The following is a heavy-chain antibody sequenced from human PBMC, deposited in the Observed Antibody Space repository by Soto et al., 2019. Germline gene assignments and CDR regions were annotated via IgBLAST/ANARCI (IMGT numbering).Heavy chain of an antibody. J-gene: IGHJ5*02. CDR3: ASMVRSYYDFWSGYIGA. CDR1: GYTFTSYA. D-gene: IGHD3-3*01. CDR2: INAGNGNT. V-gene: IGHV1-3*01. Sequence: ASVKVSCKASGYTFTSYAMHWVRQAPGQRLEWMGWINAGNGNTKYSQKFQGRVTITRDTSASTAYMELSSLRSEDTAVYYCASMVRSYYDFWSGYIGAWGQGTLVTVSS.